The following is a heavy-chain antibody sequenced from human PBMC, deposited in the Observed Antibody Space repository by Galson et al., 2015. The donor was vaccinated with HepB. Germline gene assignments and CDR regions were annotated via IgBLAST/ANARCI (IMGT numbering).Heavy chain of an antibody. J-gene: IGHJ4*02. CDR1: GFTFSRNS. V-gene: IGHV3-33*01. CDR2: IWHDGGNK. D-gene: IGHD6-19*01. Sequence: SLRLSCAASGFTFSRNSMHWVRQAPGKGLEWVAVIWHDGGNKYYADSVKGRFTISRDNSKNTVSLQMSSLRAEDTAVYYCAREGMAGMLDYWGQGTLVT. CDR3: AREGMAGMLDY.